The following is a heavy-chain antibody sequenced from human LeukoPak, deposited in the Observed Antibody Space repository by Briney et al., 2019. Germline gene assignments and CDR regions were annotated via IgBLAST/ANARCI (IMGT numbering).Heavy chain of an antibody. CDR3: ARAGVWDYSDSSGYHNAAFDI. J-gene: IGHJ3*02. V-gene: IGHV1-2*02. CDR1: GYTFTGHY. Sequence: ASVKVSCKASGYTFTGHYMHWVRQAPGQGLEWMGWINPSSGGTNYAQKLQGRVTVTRDTSISTAYMDLSRLRSDDTAVYYCARAGVWDYSDSSGYHNAAFDIWGQGTMVTVSS. CDR2: INPSSGGT. D-gene: IGHD3-22*01.